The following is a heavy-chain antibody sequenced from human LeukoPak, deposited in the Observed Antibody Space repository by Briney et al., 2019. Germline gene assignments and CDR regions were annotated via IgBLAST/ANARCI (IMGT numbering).Heavy chain of an antibody. CDR3: AREMSDSVVDDDAFDI. V-gene: IGHV3-74*01. CDR2: INSDGSST. CDR1: AFTFSSYW. D-gene: IGHD2-15*01. Sequence: GGSLRLSCAAAAFTFSSYWIDWVRQAAGEGRVWVSRINSDGSSTSYPASVKGRFTISRDSAKNTLYLQMNSLRAEDTAVYYCAREMSDSVVDDDAFDIWGQGTMVTVSS. J-gene: IGHJ3*02.